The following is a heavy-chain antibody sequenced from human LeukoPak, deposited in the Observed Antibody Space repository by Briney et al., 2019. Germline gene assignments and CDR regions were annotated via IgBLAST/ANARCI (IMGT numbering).Heavy chain of an antibody. D-gene: IGHD6-19*01. V-gene: IGHV4-59*01. J-gene: IGHJ3*02. CDR1: GGSISSYY. CDR2: IYYSGST. CDR3: ARVIAVAGAFNAFDI. Sequence: SETLSLTCTVSGGSISSYYWSRIRQPPGKGLEWIGYIYYSGSTNYNPSLKSRVTISVDTSKNQFSLKLKSVTAADTAVYYCARVIAVAGAFNAFDIWGQGTVVTVSS.